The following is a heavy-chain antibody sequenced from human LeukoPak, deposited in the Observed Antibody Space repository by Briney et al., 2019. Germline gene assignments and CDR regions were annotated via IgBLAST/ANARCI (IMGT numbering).Heavy chain of an antibody. CDR3: AAALGRYGDYSRGYYFDY. CDR1: GASISSYY. CDR2: IYYSGST. J-gene: IGHJ4*02. D-gene: IGHD4-17*01. V-gene: IGHV4-59*01. Sequence: SETLSLTCTVSGASISSYYWSWIRQPPGKGLEWIGYIYYSGSTNYNPSLESRVIISVDTSKNQFSLNLRSVTAADTAVYYCAAALGRYGDYSRGYYFDYWGQGTLVTVSS.